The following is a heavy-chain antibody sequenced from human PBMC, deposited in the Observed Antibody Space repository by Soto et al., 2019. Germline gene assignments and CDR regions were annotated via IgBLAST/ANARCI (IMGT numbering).Heavy chain of an antibody. J-gene: IGHJ4*02. CDR1: GGTFSTST. CDR2: TIPLLNVA. CDR3: ARDSPIGSTFSGYDAIDS. V-gene: IGHV1-69*04. D-gene: IGHD5-12*01. Sequence: ASVKVSCKASGGTFSTSTFTWVRQAPGQGLEWMGRTIPLLNVAVYAQDFQGRLTITADKSTSTTYMELTSLTSKDTAVYYCARDSPIGSTFSGYDAIDSWGQGTLVTVSS.